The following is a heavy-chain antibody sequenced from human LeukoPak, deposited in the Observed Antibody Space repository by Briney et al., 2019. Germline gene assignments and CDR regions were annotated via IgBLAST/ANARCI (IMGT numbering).Heavy chain of an antibody. V-gene: IGHV3-30*18. Sequence: GGSLRLSCAASGFTFSSYGMHWVRQAPGKGLEWVAVISYDGSNKYYADSVKGRFTISRDNSKNTLYLQMNSLRAEDTAVYYCAKDYLTMIVVGGQFDYWGQGTLVTVSS. J-gene: IGHJ4*02. CDR3: AKDYLTMIVVGGQFDY. CDR1: GFTFSSYG. CDR2: ISYDGSNK. D-gene: IGHD3-22*01.